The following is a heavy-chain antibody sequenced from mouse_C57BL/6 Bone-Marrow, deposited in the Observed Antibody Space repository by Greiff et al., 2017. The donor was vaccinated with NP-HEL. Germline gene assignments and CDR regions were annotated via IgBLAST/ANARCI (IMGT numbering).Heavy chain of an antibody. J-gene: IGHJ3*01. V-gene: IGHV1-15*01. Sequence: VQLQQSGAELVRPGASVTLSCKASGYTFTDYEMHWVKQTPVHGLEWIGAIDPETGGTAYNQKFKGKAILTADKSSSTAYMELRSLTSEDSAVYYCTRYGSSYSAWFAYWGKGTLVTVSA. CDR2: IDPETGGT. CDR3: TRYGSSYSAWFAY. CDR1: GYTFTDYE. D-gene: IGHD1-1*01.